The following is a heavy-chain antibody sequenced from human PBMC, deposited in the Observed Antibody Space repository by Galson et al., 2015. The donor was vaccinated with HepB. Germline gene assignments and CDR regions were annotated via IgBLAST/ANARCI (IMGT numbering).Heavy chain of an antibody. D-gene: IGHD5-12*01. J-gene: IGHJ4*02. CDR1: GYTFTNYA. V-gene: IGHV7-4-1*02. CDR3: ARRTEWLAPDVSEWFSFLDC. Sequence: SVKVSCKASGYTFTNYAMNWVRQAPGQGLEWMGWINTNTGNPTYAQGFAGRFVFSLDTSVSTAYLQISSLKAEDTAVYYCARRTEWLAPDVSEWFSFLDCWGQGTLVTVSS. CDR2: INTNTGNP.